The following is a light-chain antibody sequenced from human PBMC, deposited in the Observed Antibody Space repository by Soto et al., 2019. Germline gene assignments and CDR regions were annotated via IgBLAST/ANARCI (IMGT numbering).Light chain of an antibody. V-gene: IGKV3-20*01. Sequence: EIVLTQSPGTLSLSPGERVTLSCRASQNISPSYLAWYQQKPGQPPRLLIYGASTRATGIPDRFSGSGSATDFTLTVSRLEPEDFAVYYCQQYTTSPSLTFGQGTRLEIK. CDR3: QQYTTSPSLT. CDR2: GAS. CDR1: QNISPSY. J-gene: IGKJ5*01.